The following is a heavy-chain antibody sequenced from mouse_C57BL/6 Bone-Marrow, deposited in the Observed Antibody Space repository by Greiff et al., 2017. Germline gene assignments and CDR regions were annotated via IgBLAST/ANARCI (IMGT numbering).Heavy chain of an antibody. V-gene: IGHV1-72*01. CDR1: GYTFTSYW. Sequence: QVQLQQPGAELVKPGASVKLSCKASGYTFTSYWMPWVKQRPGRGLEWIGRIDPNSGGTKYNEKFKSKATLTVDQPSSTAYMQLSSLTSEDSAVYYCARPAGVYDYDWFAYWGQGTLVTVSA. J-gene: IGHJ3*01. CDR3: ARPAGVYDYDWFAY. D-gene: IGHD2-4*01. CDR2: IDPNSGGT.